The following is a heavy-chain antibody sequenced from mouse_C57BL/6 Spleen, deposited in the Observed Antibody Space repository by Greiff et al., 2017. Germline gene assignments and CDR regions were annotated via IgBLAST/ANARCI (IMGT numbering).Heavy chain of an antibody. J-gene: IGHJ1*03. CDR2: IDPNSGGT. CDR1: GYTFTSYW. V-gene: IGHV1-72*01. Sequence: QVQLQQPGAELVKPGASVKLSCKASGYTFTSYWMHWVKQRPGRGLEWIGRIDPNSGGTKYNQKFKGKATLTVDKPSSTAYMQLSSLTSEDSAVYYCSTSITAVVTDWYFDVWGKGTTVTVSS. D-gene: IGHD1-1*01. CDR3: STSITAVVTDWYFDV.